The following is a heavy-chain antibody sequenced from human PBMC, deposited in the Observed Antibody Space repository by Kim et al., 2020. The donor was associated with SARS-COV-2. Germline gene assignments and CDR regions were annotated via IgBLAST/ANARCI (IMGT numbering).Heavy chain of an antibody. Sequence: ASVKVSCKASGYTFTGYYMHWVRQAPGQGLEWMGRINPNSGGTNYAQKFQGRVTMTRDTSISTAYMELSRLRSDDTAVYYCARDYYDSSGIDYWGQGTLVTVSS. J-gene: IGHJ4*02. D-gene: IGHD3-22*01. CDR2: INPNSGGT. V-gene: IGHV1-2*06. CDR3: ARDYYDSSGIDY. CDR1: GYTFTGYY.